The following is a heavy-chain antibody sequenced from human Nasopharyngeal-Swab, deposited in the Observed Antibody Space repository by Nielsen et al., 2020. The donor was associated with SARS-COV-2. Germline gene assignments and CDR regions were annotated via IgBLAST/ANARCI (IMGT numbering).Heavy chain of an antibody. Sequence: RQAPGKGLEWIGSIYYSGSTYYNPSLKSRVTISVDTSKNQFSLKLSSVTAADTAVYYYARRVARAPRHEGDYYYGMDVWGRGTTVTVSS. J-gene: IGHJ6*02. CDR2: IYYSGST. D-gene: IGHD3-16*01. CDR3: ARRVARAPRHEGDYYYGMDV. V-gene: IGHV4-39*01.